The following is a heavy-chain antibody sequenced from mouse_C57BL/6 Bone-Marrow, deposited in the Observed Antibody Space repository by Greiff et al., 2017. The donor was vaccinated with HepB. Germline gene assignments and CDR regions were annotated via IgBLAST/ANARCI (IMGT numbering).Heavy chain of an antibody. CDR1: GFTFSDYG. CDR3: ARDDGYYFYYAMDY. Sequence: EVNVVESGGGLVKPGGSLKLSCAASGFTFSDYGMHWVRQAPEKGLEWVAYISGGSSTIYYADTVKGRFTISRDNAKNTLFLQMTSLRSEDTAMYYCARDDGYYFYYAMDYWGQGTSVTVSS. D-gene: IGHD2-3*01. V-gene: IGHV5-17*01. CDR2: ISGGSSTI. J-gene: IGHJ4*01.